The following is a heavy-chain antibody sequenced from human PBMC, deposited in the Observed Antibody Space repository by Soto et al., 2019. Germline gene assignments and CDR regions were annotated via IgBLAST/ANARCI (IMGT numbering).Heavy chain of an antibody. J-gene: IGHJ4*02. D-gene: IGHD6-19*01. CDR2: IYHSGST. CDR3: ARWESSDWYLGI. V-gene: IGHV4-38-2*01. CDR1: GYSISSGYY. Sequence: SETLSLTCAVSGYSISSGYYWGWIRQPPGKGLEWIGSIYHSGSTYYNPSLKSRVTISVDTSKNQFSLKLSSVTADDTAVYYCARWESSDWYLGIWGQGTPVTAPQ.